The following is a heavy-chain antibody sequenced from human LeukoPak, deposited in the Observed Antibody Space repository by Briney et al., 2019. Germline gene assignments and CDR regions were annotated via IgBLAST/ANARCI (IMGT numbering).Heavy chain of an antibody. CDR3: ARVGDSSSWQDDAFDI. J-gene: IGHJ3*02. Sequence: PGGSLRLSCAASGFTFSGYAMHWVRQAPGKGLEWVAFISYGGGTKYYADSVKGRFTISRDNSGNTLYLQMNSLRAEDTAMYYCARVGDSSSWQDDAFDIWGQGTMVTVSS. V-gene: IGHV3-30*01. D-gene: IGHD6-13*01. CDR1: GFTFSGYA. CDR2: ISYGGGTK.